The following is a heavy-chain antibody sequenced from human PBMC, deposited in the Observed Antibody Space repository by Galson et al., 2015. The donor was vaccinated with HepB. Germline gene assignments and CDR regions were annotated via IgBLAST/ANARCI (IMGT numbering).Heavy chain of an antibody. Sequence: SLRLSCAASGFTFSSYGMHWVRQAPGKGLEWVAVISYDGSNKYYADSVKGRFTISRDNSKNTLYLQMNSLRAEDTALYYCAKDPYLYRALAGTMAGCDYWGQGTLVTVSS. CDR1: GFTFSSYG. CDR3: AKDPYLYRALAGTMAGCDY. J-gene: IGHJ4*02. CDR2: ISYDGSNK. V-gene: IGHV3-30*18. D-gene: IGHD6-19*01.